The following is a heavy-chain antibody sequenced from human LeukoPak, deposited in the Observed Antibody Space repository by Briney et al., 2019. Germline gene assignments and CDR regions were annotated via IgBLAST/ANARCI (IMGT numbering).Heavy chain of an antibody. CDR1: GFTFSIYA. V-gene: IGHV3-23*01. CDR3: VARESLNIRSSGWDGGLDY. D-gene: IGHD6-19*01. CDR2: ISNSGGFT. J-gene: IGHJ4*02. Sequence: PGGSLRLSCAASGFTFSIYAMSWVRQAPGKGLEWVSAISNSGGFTYYADSVRGLFTISRDNSKNTLYLQMISLRAEDTAIYYCVARESLNIRSSGWDGGLDYWGQGTLVTVSS.